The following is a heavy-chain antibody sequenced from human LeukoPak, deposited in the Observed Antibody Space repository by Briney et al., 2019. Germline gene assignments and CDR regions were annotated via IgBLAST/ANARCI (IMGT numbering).Heavy chain of an antibody. CDR2: IKSKADGGTT. J-gene: IGHJ4*02. CDR3: AKLRPVAGYDY. D-gene: IGHD6-19*01. CDR1: GFTLGDAW. V-gene: IGHV3-15*01. Sequence: TGGSLRLSCAASGFTLGDAWLSWVRQAPGKGLEWVGRIKSKADGGTTDFAAPVKGRFAISRDNSKNTLDPQMDSLRAEDTAVYYCAKLRPVAGYDYWGQGTLVTVSS.